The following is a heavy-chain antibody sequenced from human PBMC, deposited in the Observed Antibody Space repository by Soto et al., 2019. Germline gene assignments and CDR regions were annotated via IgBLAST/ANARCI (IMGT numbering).Heavy chain of an antibody. CDR3: VRVAPGGLFDY. CDR2: IHNSGTT. J-gene: IGHJ4*02. V-gene: IGHV4-59*01. CDR1: GGSISSYY. D-gene: IGHD2-21*01. Sequence: SETLSLTCTVSGGSISSYYWSWIRQPPGKGLEWIGYIHNSGTTNYNPSLRGRATMSVDTSNNQFSLNLSSVTAADTAVYCCVRVAPGGLFDYWGPGNMVTVSS.